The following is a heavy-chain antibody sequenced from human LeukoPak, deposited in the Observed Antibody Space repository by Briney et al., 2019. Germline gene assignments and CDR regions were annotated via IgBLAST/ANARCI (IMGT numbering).Heavy chain of an antibody. V-gene: IGHV6-1*01. J-gene: IGHJ2*01. CDR3: ARGSKGSSPYWYFDL. D-gene: IGHD6-13*01. CDR1: GDSVSISSAT. CDR2: TYYRSKWYD. Sequence: SQTLSLTCAISGDSVSISSATWNWIRQSPSRGLEWLGSTYYRSKWYDDYAVSVKSRITISPDTSKNHFSLQLNSVTPEDTAVYYCARGSKGSSPYWYFDLWGRGTLVTVSS.